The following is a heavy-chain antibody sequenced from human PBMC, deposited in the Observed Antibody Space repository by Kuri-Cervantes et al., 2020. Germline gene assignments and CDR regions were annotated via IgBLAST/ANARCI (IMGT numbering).Heavy chain of an antibody. D-gene: IGHD5-12*01. CDR3: TTDLVATIISAFDI. V-gene: IGHV3-15*01. Sequence: GGSLRLSCAASGFTFSNAWMSWVRQAPGKGLEWVGRIKSKNDGGTTDYAAPVKGRFTISRDDSKNTLYLQMNSLKTEDTAVYYCTTDLVATIISAFDIWGQGTMVTVSS. CDR1: GFTFSNAW. J-gene: IGHJ3*02. CDR2: IKSKNDGGTT.